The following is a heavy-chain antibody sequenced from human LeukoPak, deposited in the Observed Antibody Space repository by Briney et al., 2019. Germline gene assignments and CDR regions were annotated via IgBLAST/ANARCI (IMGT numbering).Heavy chain of an antibody. CDR3: AKDGKRIAMIGVVRRGHYFDY. CDR1: GFTFSSYG. Sequence: GGSLRLSCAASGFTFSSYGMSWVRQAPGKGLEWVSAISGSGGSTYYADSVKGRFTISRDVSKNTLYLQMNSLRAEDTAVYYCAKDGKRIAMIGVVRRGHYFDYWGQGSLVTVSS. V-gene: IGHV3-23*01. CDR2: ISGSGGST. J-gene: IGHJ4*02. D-gene: IGHD3-22*01.